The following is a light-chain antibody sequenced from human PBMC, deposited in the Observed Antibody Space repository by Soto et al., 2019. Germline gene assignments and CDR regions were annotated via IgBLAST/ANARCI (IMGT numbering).Light chain of an antibody. CDR1: QSVSSN. V-gene: IGKV3D-15*01. CDR3: QQYNNWPWT. CDR2: GAS. Sequence: EIVMTQSPATLSVSPGERATLSCRASQSVSSNLAWYQQKPGLAPRLLIYGASIRATGIPARFSGSGSGTEFTLTISSLQSEDFAVYYCQQYNNWPWTFGQGTKVEIK. J-gene: IGKJ1*01.